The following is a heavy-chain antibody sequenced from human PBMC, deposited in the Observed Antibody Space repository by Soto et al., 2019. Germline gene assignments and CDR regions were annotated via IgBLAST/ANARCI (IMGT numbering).Heavy chain of an antibody. V-gene: IGHV3-15*01. D-gene: IGHD2-8*01. J-gene: IGHJ4*02. CDR3: TTDLNGGFDY. CDR1: GFAFSNAW. CDR2: IKSETDGETT. Sequence: EVQLVESGGGFVKPGGSLRVSCAASGFAFSNAWMSWVRQAPGKGLEWVGRIKSETDGETTDYVAPVKGRFTIPRDDSKNTLYLQMNSLKIEDTAVYYCTTDLNGGFDYWGRGTLVTVSS.